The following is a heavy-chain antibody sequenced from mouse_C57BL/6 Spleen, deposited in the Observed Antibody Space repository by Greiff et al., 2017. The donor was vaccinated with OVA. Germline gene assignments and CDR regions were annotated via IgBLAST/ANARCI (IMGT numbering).Heavy chain of an antibody. CDR3: ARGTTVVEGDY. J-gene: IGHJ2*01. D-gene: IGHD1-1*01. CDR1: GYTFTSYW. CDR2: IYPGSGST. V-gene: IGHV1-55*01. Sequence: QVQLQQPGAELVKPGASVKMSCKASGYTFTSYWITWVKQRPGQVLEWIGDIYPGSGSTNYNEKFKSKATLTVDTSSSTAYMQLSSLTSEDSAVYYCARGTTVVEGDYWGQGTTLTVSS.